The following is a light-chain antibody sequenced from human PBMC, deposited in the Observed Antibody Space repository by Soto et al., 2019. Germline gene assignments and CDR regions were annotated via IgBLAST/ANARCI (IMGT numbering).Light chain of an antibody. Sequence: EIVLTQSPGTLSLSPGERATLSCRASQSVSSSYLAWYQQKPGQAPRLLIYGASGRATGIPDRFSGSGSGTDFTLTIRRLEHEDFAVYYCQQYGSSPLFTFGPGTKVDIK. CDR1: QSVSSSY. V-gene: IGKV3-20*01. J-gene: IGKJ3*01. CDR2: GAS. CDR3: QQYGSSPLFT.